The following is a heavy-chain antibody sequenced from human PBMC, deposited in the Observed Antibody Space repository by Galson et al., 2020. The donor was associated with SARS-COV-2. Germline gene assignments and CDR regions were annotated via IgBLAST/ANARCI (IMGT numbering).Heavy chain of an antibody. V-gene: IGHV7-4-1*02. Sequence: ASVKVSCKASGYTFTSYAMNWVRQAPGQGLEWMGWINTNTGNPPYAQGFTGRFVFSLDPSVSTAYLQISSLKAEDTAVYYCARAQGGTMVTYYYYGMDVWGQGTTVTVSS. CDR1: GYTFTSYA. CDR2: INTNTGNP. J-gene: IGHJ6*02. CDR3: ARAQGGTMVTYYYYGMDV. D-gene: IGHD3-10*01.